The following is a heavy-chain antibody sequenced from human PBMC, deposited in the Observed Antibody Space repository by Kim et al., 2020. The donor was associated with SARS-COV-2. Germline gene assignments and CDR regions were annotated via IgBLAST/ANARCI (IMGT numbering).Heavy chain of an antibody. J-gene: IGHJ6*03. CDR2: TSGDGGST. Sequence: GGSLRLSCAASGFTFDDYAMHWVRQAPGKGLEWVSLTSGDGGSTYYADSVKGRFTISRDNSKNSLYLQMNSLRTGDTALYYCAKAPLRSVLTGYSLYYM. CDR3: AKAPLRSVLTGYSLYYM. CDR1: GFTFDDYA. D-gene: IGHD3-9*01. V-gene: IGHV3-43*02.